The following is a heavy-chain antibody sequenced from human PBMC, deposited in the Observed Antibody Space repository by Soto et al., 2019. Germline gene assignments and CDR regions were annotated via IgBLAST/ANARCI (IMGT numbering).Heavy chain of an antibody. Sequence: GGSLRHSCAASGFTFSSYSMNWVRQATGKGLEWVSSISSSSSYIYYADSVKGRFTISRDNAKNSLYLQMNSLRAEDTAVYYCARGLLAAAGMSIDYWGQGTLVTVSS. D-gene: IGHD6-13*01. CDR1: GFTFSSYS. CDR2: ISSSSSYI. V-gene: IGHV3-21*01. CDR3: ARGLLAAAGMSIDY. J-gene: IGHJ4*02.